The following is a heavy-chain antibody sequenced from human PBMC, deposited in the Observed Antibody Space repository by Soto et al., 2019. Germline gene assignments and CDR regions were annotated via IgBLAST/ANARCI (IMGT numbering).Heavy chain of an antibody. Sequence: EVQLLESGGGLVQPGGSLRLSCAASGFIFSDYDMSWVRQDPGKGLEWVSVIGGSGGGTYYADSVKGRFTISRDNSKDTLFLQINSLRAADTALYLCVRQAKLTSVTAKVGYYYGLDIWGQGATVTVSS. CDR1: GFIFSDYD. D-gene: IGHD4-4*01. J-gene: IGHJ6*02. CDR2: IGGSGGGT. CDR3: VRQAKLTSVTAKVGYYYGLDI. V-gene: IGHV3-23*01.